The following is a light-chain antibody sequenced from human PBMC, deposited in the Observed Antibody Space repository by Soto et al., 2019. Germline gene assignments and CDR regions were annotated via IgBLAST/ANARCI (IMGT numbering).Light chain of an antibody. V-gene: IGKV1-5*01. J-gene: IGKJ2*01. CDR1: QSISNW. Sequence: DIQMTQSPSILSASVGDRVTITCRASQSISNWLAWYQQKPGRAPKVLIYDASSLQSGVPSRFSGSGSGTEFTHPISSLQPDDIATYYCQQYKSYSYTFGQGTNLEI. CDR2: DAS. CDR3: QQYKSYSYT.